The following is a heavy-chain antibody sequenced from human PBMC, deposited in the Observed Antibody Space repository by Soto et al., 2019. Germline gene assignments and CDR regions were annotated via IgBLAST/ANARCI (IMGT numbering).Heavy chain of an antibody. CDR2: IKSKTDGGTT. D-gene: IGHD5-18*01. Sequence: GGSLRLSCAASGFTLSNAWMIWVRQAPGKGLEWVGRIKSKTDGGTTDYAAPVKGRFIISRDDSKNTLSLQMNSLKTEDTAVYYCTTGYSYAIGYWGQGTLVTVSS. J-gene: IGHJ4*02. V-gene: IGHV3-15*07. CDR1: GFTLSNAW. CDR3: TTGYSYAIGY.